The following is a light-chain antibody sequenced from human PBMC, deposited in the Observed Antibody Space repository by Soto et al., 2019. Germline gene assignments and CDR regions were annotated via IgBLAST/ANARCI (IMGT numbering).Light chain of an antibody. CDR3: QQRKDWPLT. CDR2: DTS. CDR1: QSLSSN. Sequence: EIVVTQSPATLSVSPGERATLSCRASQSLSSNLAWYQQKPGQAPRLLMYDTSTRATDIPARFSGSGSGTEFTLTISSLQSEDFAFYYCQQRKDWPLTFGGGTRVEI. V-gene: IGKV3-15*01. J-gene: IGKJ4*01.